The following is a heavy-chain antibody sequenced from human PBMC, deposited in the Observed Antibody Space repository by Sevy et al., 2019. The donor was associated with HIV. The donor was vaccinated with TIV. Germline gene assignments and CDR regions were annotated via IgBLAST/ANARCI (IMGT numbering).Heavy chain of an antibody. CDR1: GYTFTGYY. CDR3: ASSHRVVSSGYPIDY. V-gene: IGHV1-2*02. D-gene: IGHD3-22*01. CDR2: INPNSGGT. Sequence: ASVKVSCKASGYTFTGYYMHWVRQAPGQGLEWMGWINPNSGGTNYAQKFQGRVTMTRDTSISTAYMELSRLRSDDTAVYYCASSHRVVSSGYPIDYWGQGTLVTVSS. J-gene: IGHJ4*02.